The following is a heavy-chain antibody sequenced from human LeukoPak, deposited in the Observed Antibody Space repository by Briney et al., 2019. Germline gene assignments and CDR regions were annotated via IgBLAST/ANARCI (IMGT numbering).Heavy chain of an antibody. CDR2: ISYDGSNK. CDR1: GFTFSSYG. Sequence: GRSLRLSCAASGFTFSSYGMHWVRQAPGKGLEWVAVISYDGSNKYYADSVKGRFTISRDNSKNTLYLQMNSLRAEDTAVYYCAKSKGGYNYDYWGQGTLVTVSS. J-gene: IGHJ4*02. V-gene: IGHV3-30*18. D-gene: IGHD5-24*01. CDR3: AKSKGGYNYDY.